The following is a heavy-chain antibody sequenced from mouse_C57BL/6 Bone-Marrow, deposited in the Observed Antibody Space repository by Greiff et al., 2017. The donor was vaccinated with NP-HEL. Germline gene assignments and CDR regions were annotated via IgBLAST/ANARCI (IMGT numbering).Heavy chain of an antibody. J-gene: IGHJ4*01. Sequence: EVKLMESGGGLVKPGGSLKLSCAASGFTFSDYGMHWVRQAPEKGLGWVAYISSGSVTIYYADTVTGRFTISRDNAKNTLFLQMTSLRSEDTAMYYCASAYYSNYDAMDYWGKGTSVTVSS. V-gene: IGHV5-17*01. D-gene: IGHD2-5*01. CDR2: ISSGSVTI. CDR3: ASAYYSNYDAMDY. CDR1: GFTFSDYG.